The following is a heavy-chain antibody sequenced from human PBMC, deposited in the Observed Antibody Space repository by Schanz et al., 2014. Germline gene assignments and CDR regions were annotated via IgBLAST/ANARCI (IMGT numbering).Heavy chain of an antibody. D-gene: IGHD3-10*01. Sequence: EVQLLESGGGLVQPGGSLRLSCAVSGFTVNTNYMSWVRQAPGKGLEWISSMYINSGSTQYADSVKGRFTISRDNSKNTLYLQMNSLRAEDTAVYYCARDLARYYYGSGTDYWGQGTLVTVSS. J-gene: IGHJ4*02. CDR2: MYINSGST. CDR1: GFTVNTNY. V-gene: IGHV3-66*03. CDR3: ARDLARYYYGSGTDY.